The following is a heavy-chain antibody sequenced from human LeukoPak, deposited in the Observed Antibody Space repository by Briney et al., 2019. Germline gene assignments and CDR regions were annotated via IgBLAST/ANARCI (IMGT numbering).Heavy chain of an antibody. J-gene: IGHJ4*02. CDR1: GFTFSGYW. CDR2: IKQDGGEK. D-gene: IGHD3-16*01. V-gene: IGHV3-7*05. CDR3: ARDDYLGY. Sequence: TGGSLRLSCAASGFTFSGYWMAWVRQAPGRGLEWVAHIKQDGGEKNYVDPVKGRFTISRDNAKNSVYLQMNGLRAEDTAVYYCARDDYLGYWGQGTLVTVSS.